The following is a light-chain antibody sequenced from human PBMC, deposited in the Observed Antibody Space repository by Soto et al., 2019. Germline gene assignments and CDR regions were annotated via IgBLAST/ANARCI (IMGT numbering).Light chain of an antibody. CDR2: GAS. CDR1: QSVSSNY. V-gene: IGKV3-20*01. Sequence: ETVLTQSPGTLSLSPGERATLSCRASQSVSSNYLAWYQQKPGQAPRLLMYGASTRATGIPDRFSGSGSGTDFTLSISRLEPEDFAVYYCQQFSRSPPSWTFGQGTKVEIK. J-gene: IGKJ1*01. CDR3: QQFSRSPPSWT.